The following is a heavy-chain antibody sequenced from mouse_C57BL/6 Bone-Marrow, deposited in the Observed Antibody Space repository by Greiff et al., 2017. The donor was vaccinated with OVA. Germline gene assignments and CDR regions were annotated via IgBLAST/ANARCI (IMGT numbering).Heavy chain of an antibody. V-gene: IGHV1-63*01. D-gene: IGHD3-3*01. Sequence: VQLQQSGAELVRPGTSVKMSCKASGYTFTNYWIGWAKQRPGHGLEWIGDIYPGGGYTNYNEKFKGKGTLTADKSSSTAYMQFSSLTSEDSAIYYCARWGDVPLDYWGQGTTLTVSS. J-gene: IGHJ2*01. CDR2: IYPGGGYT. CDR3: ARWGDVPLDY. CDR1: GYTFTNYW.